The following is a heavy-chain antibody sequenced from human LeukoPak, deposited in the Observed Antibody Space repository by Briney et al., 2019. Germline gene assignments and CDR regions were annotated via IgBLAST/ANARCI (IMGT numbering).Heavy chain of an antibody. D-gene: IGHD2-15*01. CDR2: ILPADSDT. CDR1: GYSFTSYW. CDR3: ASGRFCNGGSCYDS. J-gene: IGHJ5*01. Sequence: GESLKISCKGSGYSFTSYWIGWVRQMPGKGLEWMGIILPADSDTGYSPSFQGQVTISADKSISTAYVQWSTLKASDTAIYYCASGRFCNGGSCYDSWGQGTLVTVSS. V-gene: IGHV5-51*01.